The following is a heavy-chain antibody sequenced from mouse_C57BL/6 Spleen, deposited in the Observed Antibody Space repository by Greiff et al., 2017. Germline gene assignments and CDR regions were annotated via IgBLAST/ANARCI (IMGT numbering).Heavy chain of an antibody. V-gene: IGHV1-59*01. CDR2: IDPSDSYT. Sequence: QVQLQQPGAELVRPGTSVKLSCKASGYTFTSYWMHWVKQRPGQGLEWIGVIDPSDSYTNYNQKFKGKATLTVDTSSSTAYMQLSSLTSEDSAVYYCARAARRNYAVDYWGQGTSVTVSS. J-gene: IGHJ4*01. CDR3: ARAARRNYAVDY. CDR1: GYTFTSYW.